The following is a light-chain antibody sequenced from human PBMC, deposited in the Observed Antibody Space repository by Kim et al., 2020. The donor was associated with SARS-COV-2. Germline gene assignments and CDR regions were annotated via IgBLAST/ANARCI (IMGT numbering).Light chain of an antibody. CDR1: GAGYD. V-gene: IGLV1-40*01. J-gene: IGLJ2*01. CDR2: GNS. Sequence: VSRAPGQRVTIACTGAGYDVHWYQHLPGTVPKLLIYGNSNRPSGVPDRFSGSKSDTSASLAITGLQAEDEADYYCQSYDSSLSGVVFGGGTQLTVL. CDR3: QSYDSSLSGVV.